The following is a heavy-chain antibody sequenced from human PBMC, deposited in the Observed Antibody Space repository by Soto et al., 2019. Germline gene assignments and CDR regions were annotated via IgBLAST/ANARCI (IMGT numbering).Heavy chain of an antibody. V-gene: IGHV4-31*03. J-gene: IGHJ4*02. D-gene: IGHD3-3*01. Sequence: SETLSLTCTVSGGSISSGGYYWSWIRQHPGKGLEWIGYIYYSGSTYYNPSLKSRVTISVDTSKNQFSLKLSSVTAADTAVYYCARGLMVEDFWSDRVLSRFDYWGQGTLVTVSS. CDR1: GGSISSGGYY. CDR3: ARGLMVEDFWSDRVLSRFDY. CDR2: IYYSGST.